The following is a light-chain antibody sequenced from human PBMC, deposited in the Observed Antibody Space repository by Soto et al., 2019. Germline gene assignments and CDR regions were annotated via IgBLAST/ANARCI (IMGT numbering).Light chain of an antibody. V-gene: IGKV1-39*01. CDR2: AAS. CDR1: QSISSY. Sequence: DIQMTQSPSSLSASVGDRVTITFRASQSISSYLNWYQQKPGKAPKLLIYAASSLQSGVPSRFSGSGSGTDFTLTISSLQPEDFATYYCQQSYSTPGTFGQGTKVDI. CDR3: QQSYSTPGT. J-gene: IGKJ1*01.